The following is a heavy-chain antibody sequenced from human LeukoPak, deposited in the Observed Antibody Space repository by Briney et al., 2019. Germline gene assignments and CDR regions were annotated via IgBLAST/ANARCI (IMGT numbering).Heavy chain of an antibody. CDR2: MDQDGSEE. CDR3: ARESTEERPGC. CDR1: GFTLSDYW. Sequence: GGSLRLSCAASGFTLSDYWMSWVRRAPGKGLEWVANMDQDGSEENYVDSVKGRFTISRDDAKNSLYLQMSSLRAEDTAVYYCARESTEERPGCWGQGTLVTVSS. J-gene: IGHJ4*02. D-gene: IGHD1-1*01. V-gene: IGHV3-7*01.